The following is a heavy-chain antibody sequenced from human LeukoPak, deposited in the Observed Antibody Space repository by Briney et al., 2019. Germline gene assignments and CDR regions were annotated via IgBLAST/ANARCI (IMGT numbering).Heavy chain of an antibody. CDR1: GFTFTTYW. CDR3: ARPLLYYYGSEIYFWFDL. CDR2: IKQDGNEK. V-gene: IGHV3-7*01. D-gene: IGHD3-10*01. Sequence: PGGSLRLSCAASGFTFTTYWMGWVRQAPGKGLEWVASIKQDGNEKHYVDSVKGRFTISRDSAENTLYLQMKSLKAEDTAFYYCARPLLYYYGSEIYFWFDLWGQGTLVTVSS. J-gene: IGHJ5*02.